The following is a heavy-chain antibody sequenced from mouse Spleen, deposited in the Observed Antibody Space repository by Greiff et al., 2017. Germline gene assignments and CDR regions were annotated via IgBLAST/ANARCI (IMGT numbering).Heavy chain of an antibody. Sequence: VQLQQSGAELARPGASVKLSCKASGYTFTDYYINWVKQRTGQGLEWIGEIYPGSGNTYYNEKFKGKATLTADKSSSTAYMQLSSLTSEDSAVYFCARGLRSVGYYFDYWGQGTTLTVSS. D-gene: IGHD2-2*01. J-gene: IGHJ2*01. CDR1: GYTFTDYY. CDR2: IYPGSGNT. CDR3: ARGLRSVGYYFDY. V-gene: IGHV1-77*01.